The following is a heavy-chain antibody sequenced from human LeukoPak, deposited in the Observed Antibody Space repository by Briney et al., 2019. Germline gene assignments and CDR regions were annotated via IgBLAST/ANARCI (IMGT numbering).Heavy chain of an antibody. Sequence: AGNLRFSCAASGFTFSYYWMHWVRQAPGKGLVWVSRINHDGSSIIYADSVKGRFTISRDNAKNTLYLQMNSLRDDDTAVYYCARAPYTTGRGYYFDSWGQGTLVTVSS. CDR1: GFTFSYYW. V-gene: IGHV3-74*01. J-gene: IGHJ4*02. CDR2: INHDGSSI. D-gene: IGHD2/OR15-2a*01. CDR3: ARAPYTTGRGYYFDS.